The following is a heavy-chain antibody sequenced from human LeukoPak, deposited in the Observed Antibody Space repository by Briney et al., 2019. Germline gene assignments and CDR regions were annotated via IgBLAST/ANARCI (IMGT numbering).Heavy chain of an antibody. CDR3: ARAKYYYDSSGYYYFDY. D-gene: IGHD3-22*01. Sequence: ASVKVSCKVSGYTLTELSMHWVRQAPGQGLEWMGGIIPIFGTANYAQKFQGRVTITADESTSTAYMELSSLRSEDTAVYYCARAKYYYDSSGYYYFDYWGQGTLVTVSS. CDR2: IIPIFGTA. V-gene: IGHV1-69*13. CDR1: GYTLTELS. J-gene: IGHJ4*02.